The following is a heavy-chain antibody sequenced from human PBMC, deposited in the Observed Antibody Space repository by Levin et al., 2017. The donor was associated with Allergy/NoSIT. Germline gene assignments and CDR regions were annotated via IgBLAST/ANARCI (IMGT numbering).Heavy chain of an antibody. CDR1: GFTFSNYA. Sequence: GGSLRLSCAASGFTFSNYAMRWVRRAPGKGLEWVSSISGSGGSNTYYADSVKGRFTISRDDSKNTLYLQMNSLRAEDTAVYYGARLMGANSHKYMDVWGQGTTVTVS. CDR3: ARLMGANSHKYMDV. D-gene: IGHD1-26*01. J-gene: IGHJ6*02. CDR2: ISGSGGSNT. V-gene: IGHV3-23*01.